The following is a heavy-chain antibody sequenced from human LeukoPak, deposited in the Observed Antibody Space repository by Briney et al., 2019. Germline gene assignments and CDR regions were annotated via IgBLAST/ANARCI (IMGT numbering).Heavy chain of an antibody. CDR2: VYAGDSDS. Sequence: PGESLKISCKGSGYSFTDYWIAWVRQLPGKGLEWMELVYAGDSDSRYRPPFRAQVTTPANKPNSRAYLQWNSLNASDTAIYYCARDSPGWMVRPYCFDSWGRGTLVTVSS. CDR3: ARDSPGWMVRPYCFDS. D-gene: IGHD3-10*01. J-gene: IGHJ4*02. CDR1: GYSFTDYW. V-gene: IGHV5-51*01.